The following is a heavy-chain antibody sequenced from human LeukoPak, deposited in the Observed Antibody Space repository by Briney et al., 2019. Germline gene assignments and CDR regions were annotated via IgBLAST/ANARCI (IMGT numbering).Heavy chain of an antibody. CDR3: ARDGPKYYYDSSVDYMDV. J-gene: IGHJ6*03. Sequence: ASVKVSCKASGYTFTSYGISWVRQAPGQGLEWMGWISAYNGNTDYAQKLQGRVTMTTDTSTSTAYMELRSLRSDDTAVYYCARDGPKYYYDSSVDYMDVWGKGTTVTVSS. D-gene: IGHD3-22*01. CDR2: ISAYNGNT. V-gene: IGHV1-18*01. CDR1: GYTFTSYG.